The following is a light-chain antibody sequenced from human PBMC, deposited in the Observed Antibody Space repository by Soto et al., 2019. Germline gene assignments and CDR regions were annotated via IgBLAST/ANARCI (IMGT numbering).Light chain of an antibody. J-gene: IGLJ1*01. CDR2: DVS. CDR3: CSYAGSYYV. V-gene: IGLV2-11*01. Sequence: QSVLTQPRSVSGSPGQSVTISCTGTSSDVGGYNYVSWYQQHPGKALKLMIYDVSKRPSGVPDRFSGSKSGNTASLTISGLQAEDEADYYCCSYAGSYYVFGTGTQLTVL. CDR1: SSDVGGYNY.